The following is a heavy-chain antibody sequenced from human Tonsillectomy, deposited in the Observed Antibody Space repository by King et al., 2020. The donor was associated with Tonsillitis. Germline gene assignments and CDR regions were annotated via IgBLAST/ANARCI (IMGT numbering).Heavy chain of an antibody. CDR2: ISYDGSNK. Sequence: VQLVESGGGVVQPGRSLRLSCAASGFTFSSYGMHWVRQAPGKGLEWVAVISYDGSNKYYADSVKGRFTISRDSSKNTLYLQMNSLRAEDTAVYYCAKSEWELLSVVLLGYWGQGALVTDSS. J-gene: IGHJ4*02. CDR1: GFTFSSYG. V-gene: IGHV3-30*18. D-gene: IGHD1-26*01. CDR3: AKSEWELLSVVLLGY.